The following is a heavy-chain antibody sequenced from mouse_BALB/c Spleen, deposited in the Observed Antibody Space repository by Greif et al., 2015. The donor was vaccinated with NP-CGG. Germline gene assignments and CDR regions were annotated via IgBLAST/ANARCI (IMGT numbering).Heavy chain of an antibody. D-gene: IGHD4-1*01. CDR3: ARDGVTGTGFDY. J-gene: IGHJ2*01. CDR1: GSTFSDYY. V-gene: IGHV5-4*02. CDR2: ISDGGSYT. Sequence: EVHLVESGGGLVKPGGSLKLSCAASGSTFSDYYMYWVRQTPEKRLEWVATISDGGSYTYYPDSVKGRFTISRDNAKNNLYLQMSSLKSEDTAMYYCARDGVTGTGFDYWGQGTTLTVSS.